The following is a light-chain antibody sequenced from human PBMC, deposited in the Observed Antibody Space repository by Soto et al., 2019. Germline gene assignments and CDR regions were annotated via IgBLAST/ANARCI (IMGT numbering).Light chain of an antibody. CDR2: GAY. J-gene: IGKJ1*01. Sequence: EVVLTQSPGTLSLSPGERSTLSCRASQSVSSSYLAWYQQKPGQAPRLLIYGAYSRATGITDRFSGSGSGTDFTLTISRLEPEDFAVYYCQQYGSSPLTFGQGTKVDIK. V-gene: IGKV3-20*01. CDR3: QQYGSSPLT. CDR1: QSVSSSY.